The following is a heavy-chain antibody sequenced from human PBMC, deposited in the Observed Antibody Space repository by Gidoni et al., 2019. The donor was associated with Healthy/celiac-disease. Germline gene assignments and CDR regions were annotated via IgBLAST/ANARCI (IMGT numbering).Heavy chain of an antibody. Sequence: EVQLVESGGGLVHPGRSLRLSCAASGFTFDDYAMHWVRQAPGKGLEWVSGISWNSGSIGYADSVKGRFTISRDNAKNSLYLQMNSLRAEDTALYYCAKDVGDYDFWSGYSYYFDYWGQGTLVTVSS. CDR3: AKDVGDYDFWSGYSYYFDY. D-gene: IGHD3-3*01. V-gene: IGHV3-9*01. CDR2: ISWNSGSI. J-gene: IGHJ4*02. CDR1: GFTFDDYA.